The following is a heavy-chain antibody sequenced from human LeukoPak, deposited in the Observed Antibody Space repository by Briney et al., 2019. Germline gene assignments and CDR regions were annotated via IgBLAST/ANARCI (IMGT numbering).Heavy chain of an antibody. V-gene: IGHV1-8*01. D-gene: IGHD3-10*01. CDR3: ARANYYGSGKKDLDY. CDR2: MNPNSGNT. J-gene: IGHJ4*02. Sequence: ASVKVSCKASGYTFTTYDINWVRQATGQGLEWMGWMNPNSGNTGYAQKFQGRVTMTRNTSMSTAYMELNSLRSEDAAVYYCARANYYGSGKKDLDYWGQGTLVTVSS. CDR1: GYTFTTYD.